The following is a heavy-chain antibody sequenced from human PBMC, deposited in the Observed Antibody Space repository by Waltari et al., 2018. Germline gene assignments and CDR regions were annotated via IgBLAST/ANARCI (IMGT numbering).Heavy chain of an antibody. CDR2: IYYSGTI. V-gene: IGHV4-39*07. CDR3: ANNEWGLPVS. D-gene: IGHD1-26*01. J-gene: IGHJ5*02. Sequence: QLHLQESGPGVVKPWETLSLTCLVSGDSISSSLYNWGWIRQPPGKGLEWIASIYYSGTIQYNPSLGSRATISADTSKNQFSLRLTSVTAADTAVYYCANNEWGLPVSWGQGTVVTVSS. CDR1: GDSISSSLYN.